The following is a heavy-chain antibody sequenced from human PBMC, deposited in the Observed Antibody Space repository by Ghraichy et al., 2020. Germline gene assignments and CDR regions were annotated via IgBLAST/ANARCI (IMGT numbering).Heavy chain of an antibody. Sequence: SQTLSLTCAVYGGSFSGYYWSWIRQPPGKGLEWIGEINHSGSTNYNPSLKSRVTISVDTSKNQFSLKLSSVTAADTAVYYCARRTIFGVVITPWAYWGQGTLVTVSS. V-gene: IGHV4-34*01. CDR3: ARRTIFGVVITPWAY. J-gene: IGHJ4*02. CDR2: INHSGST. CDR1: GGSFSGYY. D-gene: IGHD3-3*01.